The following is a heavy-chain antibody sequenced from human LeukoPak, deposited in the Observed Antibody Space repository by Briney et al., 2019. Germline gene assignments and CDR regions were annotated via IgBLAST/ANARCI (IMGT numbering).Heavy chain of an antibody. D-gene: IGHD3-9*01. Sequence: GASVKVSCKASGSTFTSYGLSWVRQAAGQGLELMGWIGGYNVNTYYAQKLQGRVTMTTDTSTSTAYMELRGLRSDDTAVYYCARVYFDWSEYFQHWGQGTLVTVSS. CDR2: IGGYNVNT. V-gene: IGHV1-18*01. J-gene: IGHJ1*01. CDR1: GSTFTSYG. CDR3: ARVYFDWSEYFQH.